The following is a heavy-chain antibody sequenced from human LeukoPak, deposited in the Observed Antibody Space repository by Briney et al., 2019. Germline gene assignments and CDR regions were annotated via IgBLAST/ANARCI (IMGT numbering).Heavy chain of an antibody. CDR2: INPNSGGT. CDR3: VRVTDRSFDY. CDR1: GYTFTGYY. J-gene: IGHJ4*02. Sequence: ASVKVSCKTSGYTFTGYYMHWVRQAPGQGLEWMGRINPNSGGTNYAQKFQGRVTMTRDTSISTAYMELSRLRSDDTAVYYCVRVTDRSFDYWGQGTLVTVSS. V-gene: IGHV1-2*06.